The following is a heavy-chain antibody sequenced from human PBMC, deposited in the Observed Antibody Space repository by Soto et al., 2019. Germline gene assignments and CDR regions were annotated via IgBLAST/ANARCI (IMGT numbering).Heavy chain of an antibody. J-gene: IGHJ3*02. CDR1: GFTFSSDS. CDR2: ISSSSSTI. D-gene: IGHD6-19*01. Sequence: GGALRLSCAASGFTFSSDSMNWVRQAPGKGLGWVSYISSSSSTIYYADSVKGRFTISRDNAKNSLYLQMNSLRDEDTAVYYCARDQGYSSGWYQGAFDIWGQGTMVTVSS. CDR3: ARDQGYSSGWYQGAFDI. V-gene: IGHV3-48*02.